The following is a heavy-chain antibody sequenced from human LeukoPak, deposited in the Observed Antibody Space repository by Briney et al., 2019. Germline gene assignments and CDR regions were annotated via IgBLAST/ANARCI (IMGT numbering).Heavy chain of an antibody. CDR1: GGSISSYF. J-gene: IGHJ5*02. CDR2: ISYTGST. Sequence: PSETLSLTCTVSGGSISSYFWSWMRQTPGKGLEWIGYISYTGSTNYNPALKSRVTISVDTSKNQFSLQLTSVTAADTAVYYCARDDQRGVTNFDPWGQGTLVTVSS. V-gene: IGHV4-59*01. CDR3: ARDDQRGVTNFDP. D-gene: IGHD3-10*01.